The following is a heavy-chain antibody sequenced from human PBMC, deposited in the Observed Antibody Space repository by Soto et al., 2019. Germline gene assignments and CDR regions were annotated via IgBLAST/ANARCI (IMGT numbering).Heavy chain of an antibody. CDR3: AKVVVAATRHTDFDS. J-gene: IGHJ4*02. Sequence: SETLSLTCTVSGGFINSNNYYWAWIRQPPGKGLAWIASIYFDGSTYYNPSLKSRVTISVDTPKNRFSLTLSSVTAADTAVYYCAKVVVAATRHTDFDSWGQGTLVTVSS. D-gene: IGHD2-15*01. CDR2: IYFDGST. CDR1: GGFINSNNYY. V-gene: IGHV4-39*02.